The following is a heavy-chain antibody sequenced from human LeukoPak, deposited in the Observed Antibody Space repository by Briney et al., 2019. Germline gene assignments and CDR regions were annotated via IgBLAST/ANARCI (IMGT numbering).Heavy chain of an antibody. V-gene: IGHV3-30*18. CDR1: GFTFSSYG. CDR3: AKDGGDSSGWYFDY. D-gene: IGHD6-19*01. CDR2: ISYDGSNK. Sequence: GGSLRLSCAASGFTFSSYGMHWVRQAPGKGLEWVAVISYDGSNKYYADSVKGRFTISRDNSKNTLYLQMNSLRAEDTAVYYCAKDGGDSSGWYFDYWGQGTLVTVSS. J-gene: IGHJ4*02.